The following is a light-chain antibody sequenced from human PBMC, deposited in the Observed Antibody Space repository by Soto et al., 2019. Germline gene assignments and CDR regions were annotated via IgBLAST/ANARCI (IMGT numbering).Light chain of an antibody. CDR1: SSDVCKYDY. CDR2: QVS. CDR3: NSYVAGSKV. J-gene: IGLJ1*01. V-gene: IGLV2-8*01. Sequence: SVLTQPPSASGSPGQSVTISCTGTSSDVCKYDYLPALQPPPVKPPKHIIYQVSTRPSDVPDRFSGSKSRSTASLTVSGLQSEDDSDYHCNSYVAGSKVFGTWTKVTVL.